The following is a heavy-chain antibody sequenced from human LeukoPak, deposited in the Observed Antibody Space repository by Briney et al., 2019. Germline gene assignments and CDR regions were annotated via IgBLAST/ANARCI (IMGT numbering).Heavy chain of an antibody. V-gene: IGHV3-30*03. CDR2: ISNDGSNK. Sequence: GRSLRLSCAASGFTFSSYGMHWVRQAPGKGLEWVAVISNDGSNKDYADSVKGRFIISRDNSKNTLYLQMNSLRVEDTAVYYCARDRSGIYDAFDIWGQGTMVTVSS. J-gene: IGHJ3*02. CDR3: ARDRSGIYDAFDI. D-gene: IGHD1-14*01. CDR1: GFTFSSYG.